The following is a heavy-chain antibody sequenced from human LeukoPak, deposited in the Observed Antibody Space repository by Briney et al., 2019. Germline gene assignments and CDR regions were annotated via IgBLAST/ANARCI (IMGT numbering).Heavy chain of an antibody. D-gene: IGHD3-16*01. V-gene: IGHV3-23*01. CDR2: ISGSGGST. J-gene: IGHJ4*02. Sequence: PGGSLRLSCAASGFTFDDYGMSWVRQAPGKGLEWVSAISGSGGSTYYADSVKGRFTISRDNSKNTLYLQMNSLRAEDTAVYYCAKRYYDYVWGSYLLNWGQGTLVTVSS. CDR3: AKRYYDYVWGSYLLN. CDR1: GFTFDDYG.